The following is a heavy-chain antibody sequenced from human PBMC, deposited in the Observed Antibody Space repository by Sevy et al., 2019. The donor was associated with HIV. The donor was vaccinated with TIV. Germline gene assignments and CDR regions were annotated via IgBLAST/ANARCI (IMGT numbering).Heavy chain of an antibody. CDR1: GYIFTELS. Sequence: ASVKVSCKVSGYIFTELSMHWVRQAPGKGLEWMGGFDPEDGETIYAQKFQGRVTMTEDTFTDTAYMDLGSLRSEDTAVYYCATDSVLLKGRYYDSSGYYLHYWGQGTLVTVSS. J-gene: IGHJ4*02. V-gene: IGHV1-24*01. CDR3: ATDSVLLKGRYYDSSGYYLHY. CDR2: FDPEDGET. D-gene: IGHD3-22*01.